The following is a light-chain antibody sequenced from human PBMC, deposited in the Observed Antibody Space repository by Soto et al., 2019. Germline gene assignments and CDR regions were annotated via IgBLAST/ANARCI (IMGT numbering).Light chain of an antibody. J-gene: IGLJ1*01. V-gene: IGLV2-18*01. CDR2: DVN. CDR1: TSDIDNYDS. Sequence: QSALTQPPSVSGSPGQSGTISCTGTTSDIDNYDSVSWYQQAPGTAPKLIIYDVNNRPSGAPHRFSGSTSGNTASLTSSRRQAEDETDYFCSLYTSNGSLIFGPGTKLTVL. CDR3: SLYTSNGSLI.